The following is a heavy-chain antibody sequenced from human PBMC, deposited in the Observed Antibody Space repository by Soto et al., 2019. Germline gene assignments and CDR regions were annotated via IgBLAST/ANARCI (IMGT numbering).Heavy chain of an antibody. CDR3: ARHSNEYRKSLDY. Sequence: QLKLQESGPGLVKPSETLSLTCTVSGGSISGYYWSWIRQPPGKGLEWIAYIHYSGSSNSNPSLKSRVTISVDTSRNQFSLKLTSVTAADTAVYYCARHSNEYRKSLDYWGQGTLVTVSS. CDR1: GGSISGYY. V-gene: IGHV4-59*08. CDR2: IHYSGSS. D-gene: IGHD1-1*01. J-gene: IGHJ4*02.